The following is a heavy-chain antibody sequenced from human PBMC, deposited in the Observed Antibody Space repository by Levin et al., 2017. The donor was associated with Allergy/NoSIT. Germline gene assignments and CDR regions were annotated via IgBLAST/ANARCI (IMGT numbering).Heavy chain of an antibody. Sequence: HSGGSLRLSCVASGFTFSSYWMTWVRQAPGKGLEWVANIKKDGSEKNYVDSVKGRFTISRDNARNSLYLEMNSLRDEDTAMYYCARDGWELLIHDPFDYWGQGTLVTVSS. CDR1: GFTFSSYW. CDR3: ARDGWELLIHDPFDY. CDR2: IKKDGSEK. J-gene: IGHJ4*02. D-gene: IGHD1-26*01. V-gene: IGHV3-7*04.